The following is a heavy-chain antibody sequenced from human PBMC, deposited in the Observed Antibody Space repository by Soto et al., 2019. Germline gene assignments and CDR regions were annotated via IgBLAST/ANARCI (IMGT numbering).Heavy chain of an antibody. CDR3: TRDGDGRMTTNPYYYYGMDV. Sequence: SETLSLTCTVSGGSISSSSYYWGWIRQPPGKGLEWIGSIYYSGSTYYNPSLKSRVTISVDTSKNQFSLNLSSVTAADTAVYYCTRDGDGRMTTNPYYYYGMDVWGPGITVIVSS. V-gene: IGHV4-39*07. CDR1: GGSISSSSYY. D-gene: IGHD2-21*02. J-gene: IGHJ6*02. CDR2: IYYSGST.